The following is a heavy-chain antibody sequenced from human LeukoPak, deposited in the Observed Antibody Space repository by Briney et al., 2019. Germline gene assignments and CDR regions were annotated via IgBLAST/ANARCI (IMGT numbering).Heavy chain of an antibody. D-gene: IGHD3-16*01. CDR2: IYYSGST. CDR3: ARVPSFGIQKDY. J-gene: IGHJ4*02. Sequence: PSETLSLTCTVSGGSISSSSYYWGWIRQPPGKGLEWIGSIYYSGSTNYNPSLKSRVTISVDTSKNQFSLKLSSVTAADTAVYYCARVPSFGIQKDYWGQGTLVTVSS. CDR1: GGSISSSSYY. V-gene: IGHV4-39*07.